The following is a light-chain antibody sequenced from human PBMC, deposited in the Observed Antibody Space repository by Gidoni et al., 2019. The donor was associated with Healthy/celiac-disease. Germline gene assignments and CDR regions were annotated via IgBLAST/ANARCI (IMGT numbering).Light chain of an antibody. V-gene: IGKV3-20*01. CDR3: QQYGSSPPYT. J-gene: IGKJ2*01. Sequence: DIVLTPSPGTLSLSPGERATLSCRASQSVSSSYLAWYQQKPGQAPRLLISGASSRATGIPDRFSGSGSGTDFTLTISRLEPEDFAVYYCQQYGSSPPYTFGQGTKLEIK. CDR1: QSVSSSY. CDR2: GAS.